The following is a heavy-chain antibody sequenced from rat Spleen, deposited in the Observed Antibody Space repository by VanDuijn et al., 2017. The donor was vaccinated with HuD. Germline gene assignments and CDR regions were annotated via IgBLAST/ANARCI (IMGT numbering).Heavy chain of an antibody. Sequence: EVQLVESGGGLVQPGRSLKLSCAASGFTFSDYNMAWVRQAPKKGLEWVATISYDGSSIYYPDSVKGRFTISRHNTQNTLYLQMNSLRSEDTAIYYCTTVLQGHGFAYWGQGTLVTVSS. CDR1: GFTFSDYN. D-gene: IGHD1-1*01. CDR2: ISYDGSSI. V-gene: IGHV5-7*01. CDR3: TTVLQGHGFAY. J-gene: IGHJ3*01.